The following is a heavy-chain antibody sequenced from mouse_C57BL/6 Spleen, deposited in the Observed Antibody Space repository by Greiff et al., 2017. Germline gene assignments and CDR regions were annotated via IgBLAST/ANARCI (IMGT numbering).Heavy chain of an antibody. CDR1: GYTFTSYT. V-gene: IGHV1-4*01. Sequence: VQLQQSGAELARPGASVKMSCKASGYTFTSYTMHWVKQRPGQGLEWIGYINPSSGYTKYNQKFKDKATLTADKASSTAYMQLSSLTSEDSAVYYCARFGLWDSFDYWGQGTTRTVSS. CDR3: ARFGLWDSFDY. J-gene: IGHJ2*01. CDR2: INPSSGYT. D-gene: IGHD4-1*01.